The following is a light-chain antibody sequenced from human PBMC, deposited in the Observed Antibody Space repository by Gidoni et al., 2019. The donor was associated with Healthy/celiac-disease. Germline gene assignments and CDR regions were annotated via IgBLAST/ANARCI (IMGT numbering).Light chain of an antibody. J-gene: IGKJ2*01. Sequence: DIQLPHPPSSLSASVGERVTITCRASQSISSYLNWYQQKPGKAPKLLIYGASSLQSGVPSRFSGSGSGTDFTLTISRLQPEDFATYYCQQSYSTPLYTFGQXTRLEIK. CDR1: QSISSY. V-gene: IGKV1-39*01. CDR3: QQSYSTPLYT. CDR2: GAS.